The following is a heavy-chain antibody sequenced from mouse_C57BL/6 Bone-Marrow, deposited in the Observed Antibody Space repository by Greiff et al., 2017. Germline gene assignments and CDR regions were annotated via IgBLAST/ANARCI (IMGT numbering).Heavy chain of an antibody. CDR1: GYTFTSYW. D-gene: IGHD3-2*02. CDR2: IDPSDSYT. CDR3: ARRTAQNYFDY. Sequence: QVQLQQSGAELVKPGASVKLSCKASGYTFTSYWMQWVKQRPGQGLEWIGEIDPSDSYTNYNQKFKGKATLTVDKSSSTAYMQLSSLTSEDSAVYYCARRTAQNYFDYWGQGTTLTVSS. V-gene: IGHV1-50*01. J-gene: IGHJ2*01.